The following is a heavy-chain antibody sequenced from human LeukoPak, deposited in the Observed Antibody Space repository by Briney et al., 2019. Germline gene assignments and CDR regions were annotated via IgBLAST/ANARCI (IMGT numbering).Heavy chain of an antibody. J-gene: IGHJ4*02. CDR1: GYTFTSYG. CDR2: ISAYNGNT. V-gene: IGHV1-18*01. CDR3: ARLGPGLWGYCSGGSCQEDFDY. Sequence: ASVKVSCKASGYTFTSYGISWVRQAPGRGLEWMGCISAYNGNTNYAQKLQGRVTMTTDTSTSTAYTELRSLRSDDTAVYYCARLGPGLWGYCSGGSCQEDFDYWGQGTLVTVSS. D-gene: IGHD2-15*01.